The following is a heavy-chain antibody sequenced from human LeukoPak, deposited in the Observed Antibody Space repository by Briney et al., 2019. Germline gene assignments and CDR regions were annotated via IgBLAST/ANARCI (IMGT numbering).Heavy chain of an antibody. D-gene: IGHD5-18*01. CDR3: ARGGYSYGSY. Sequence: PGGSLRLSCAASGFTFSSYEMNWVRQAPGKGLEWVSYISSSGSTIYYADSVKGRFAISRDNAKNSLYPQMNSLRAEDTAVYYCARGGYSYGSYWGQGTLVTVSS. J-gene: IGHJ4*02. CDR1: GFTFSSYE. V-gene: IGHV3-48*03. CDR2: ISSSGSTI.